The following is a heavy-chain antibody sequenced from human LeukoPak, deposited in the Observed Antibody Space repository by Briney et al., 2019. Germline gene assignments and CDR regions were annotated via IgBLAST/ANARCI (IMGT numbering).Heavy chain of an antibody. CDR1: GYTFTGNY. Sequence: ASVKVSCKASGYTFTGNYMHWLRQAPGQGLEWMGWIYPNSGGPIYAQKFQGRVTMTRDTSISTAYMELTRLRSDDTAVYYCARDGYSGGAFDIWGQGTMVTVSS. CDR2: IYPNSGGP. D-gene: IGHD5-12*01. CDR3: ARDGYSGGAFDI. V-gene: IGHV1-2*02. J-gene: IGHJ3*02.